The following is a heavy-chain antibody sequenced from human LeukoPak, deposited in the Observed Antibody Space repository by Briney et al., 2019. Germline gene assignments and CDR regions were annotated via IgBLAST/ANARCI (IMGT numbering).Heavy chain of an antibody. CDR1: GFTFSSCA. CDR3: AKRGRLGALSLYYSDY. Sequence: PGGSLRLSCAASGFTFSSCAMSWVRQAPGKGLEWVSSISGNGGNTYYADSVKGRFTISRDNSKNTLYLQMNSLRAEDTAVYYCAKRGRLGALSLYYSDYWGQGSLVTVSS. V-gene: IGHV3-23*01. CDR2: ISGNGGNT. D-gene: IGHD3-16*02. J-gene: IGHJ4*02.